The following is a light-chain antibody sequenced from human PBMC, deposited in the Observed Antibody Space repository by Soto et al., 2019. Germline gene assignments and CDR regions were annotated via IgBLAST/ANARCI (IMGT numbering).Light chain of an antibody. CDR1: SRVVGTFNL. V-gene: IGLV2-23*02. CDR2: EVI. J-gene: IGLJ1*01. CDR3: CSYAGSSVYV. Sequence: SALTPFSSVSGSPGQSITLSCPGTSRVVGTFNLVSWYQQHPGKAPRLMIYEVIKRPSGVSNRFSGSKSGNTASLTISGLQAEDEADYYCCSYAGSSVYVFGTGTKVTVL.